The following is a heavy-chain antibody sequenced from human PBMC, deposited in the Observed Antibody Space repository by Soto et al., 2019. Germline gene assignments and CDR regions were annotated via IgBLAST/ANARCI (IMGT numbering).Heavy chain of an antibody. J-gene: IGHJ4*02. D-gene: IGHD1-26*01. CDR2: IGPESGAT. CDR1: GYTFTGHY. CDR3: GRGRSGQIVVFY. V-gene: IGHV1-2*02. Sequence: ASVKVSCKASGYTFTGHYIHWVRQAPEQGPEWMGEIGPESGATRYAQKFQGRVTMTRDTSITTVYMELKNLSPDDTAVYYCGRGRSGQIVVFYWGQGTTVTVYS.